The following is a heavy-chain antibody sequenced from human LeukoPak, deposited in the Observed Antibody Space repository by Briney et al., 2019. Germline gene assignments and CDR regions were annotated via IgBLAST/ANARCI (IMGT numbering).Heavy chain of an antibody. CDR3: FRAYGLGSQDYYGMDV. J-gene: IGHJ6*02. CDR2: INPNSGGT. Sequence: ASVKVSCKASGYTFTGYYMHWVRQAPGQGLEWMGRINPNSGGTNYAQKFQGRVTMTRDTSISTAYMELSRLRSDDTAVYYCFRAYGLGSQDYYGMDVWGQGTTVTVSS. D-gene: IGHD3-10*01. V-gene: IGHV1-2*06. CDR1: GYTFTGYY.